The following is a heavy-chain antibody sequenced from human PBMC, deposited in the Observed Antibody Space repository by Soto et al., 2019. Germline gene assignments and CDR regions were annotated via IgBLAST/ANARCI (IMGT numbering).Heavy chain of an antibody. V-gene: IGHV4-38-2*02. CDR1: GYSINSGYS. J-gene: IGHJ6*02. CDR2: IYHSGTT. D-gene: IGHD3-3*01. Sequence: PSETLSLTCAVFGYSINSGYSWGWIRQPPGKGLRWVGSIYHSGTTYYNPSLKSRVTISVDTSRNQFSLKLTSVTAADTAVYFCARDAARYYDFWSGPNEDDYYYAMDVWGQGTTVTVSS. CDR3: ARDAARYYDFWSGPNEDDYYYAMDV.